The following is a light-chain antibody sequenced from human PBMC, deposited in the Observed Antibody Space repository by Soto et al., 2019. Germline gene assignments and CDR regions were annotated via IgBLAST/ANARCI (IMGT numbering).Light chain of an antibody. CDR2: DAS. CDR1: QDISNY. CDR3: QQYEDLPLT. V-gene: IGKV1-33*01. Sequence: DIQMTQSPSSLSASVCDRVTITCQASQDISNYLNWYQQKPGKAPKLLIFDASNVETGVPSRFSGSGSGTDFTFTIHSLQPEDAATYYCQQYEDLPLTFGGGTKVGIK. J-gene: IGKJ4*01.